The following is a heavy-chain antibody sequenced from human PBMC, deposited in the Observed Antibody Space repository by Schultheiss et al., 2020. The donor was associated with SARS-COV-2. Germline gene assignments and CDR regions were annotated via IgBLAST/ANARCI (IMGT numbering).Heavy chain of an antibody. CDR1: GGSFSAYY. CDR2: IYHSGST. J-gene: IGHJ4*02. CDR3: ARAHGSGYLDGLDY. V-gene: IGHV4-34*01. Sequence: SETLSLTCAVYGGSFSAYYWSWIRQPPGKGLEWIGSIYHSGSTYYNPSLKSRVTISVDTSKNQFSLKLSSVTAADTAVYYCARAHGSGYLDGLDYWGQGTLVTVSS. D-gene: IGHD3-22*01.